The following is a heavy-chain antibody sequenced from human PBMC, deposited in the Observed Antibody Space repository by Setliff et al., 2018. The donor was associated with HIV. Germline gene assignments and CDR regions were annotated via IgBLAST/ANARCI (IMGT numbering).Heavy chain of an antibody. J-gene: IGHJ5*02. CDR2: INHSGST. CDR1: GGSFSGYY. V-gene: IGHV4-34*01. Sequence: KPSETLSLTCAVYGGSFSGYYWSWIRQPPGKGLEWIGEINHSGSTNYNPSLKSRVTISVDTSKNQFSLKLSSVTAADTAVYYCASGHLSPKFDPWGQGTLVTVTS. CDR3: ASGHLSPKFDP.